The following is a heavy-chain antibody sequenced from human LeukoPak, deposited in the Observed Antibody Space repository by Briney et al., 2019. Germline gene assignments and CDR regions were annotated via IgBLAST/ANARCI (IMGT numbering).Heavy chain of an antibody. Sequence: SETLSLTCTVSGGSISSSSYYWGWIRQPPGKGLEWIGSIYYSGSTYYNPSLKSRVTISVDTSKNQFSLKLSSVTAADTAVYYCARVDCRGGSCSTWFDYWGQGTLVTVSS. CDR3: ARVDCRGGSCSTWFDY. D-gene: IGHD2-15*01. J-gene: IGHJ4*02. CDR2: IYYSGST. V-gene: IGHV4-39*01. CDR1: GGSISSSSYY.